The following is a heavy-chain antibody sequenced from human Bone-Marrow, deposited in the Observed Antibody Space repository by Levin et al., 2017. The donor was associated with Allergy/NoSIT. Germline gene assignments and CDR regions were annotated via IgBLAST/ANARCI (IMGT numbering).Heavy chain of an antibody. V-gene: IGHV3-9*01. CDR2: ISWDSGSV. CDR1: GFKLDDYA. Sequence: SLKISCAASGFKLDDYAMHWVRQAPGKGLEWVSGISWDSGSVEYADSVKGRFTISRDNAKNSLYLQMNSLRPEDTAFYFCVKNLSPSVATTYFQNWGQGTLISVSS. CDR3: VKNLSPSVATTYFQN. J-gene: IGHJ1*01. D-gene: IGHD5-12*01.